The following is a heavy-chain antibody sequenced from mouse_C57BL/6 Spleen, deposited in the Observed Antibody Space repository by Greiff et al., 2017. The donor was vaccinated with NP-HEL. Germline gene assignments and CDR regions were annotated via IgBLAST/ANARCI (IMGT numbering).Heavy chain of an antibody. Sequence: VQLQQSGPVLVKPGASVKMSCKASGYTFTDYYMNWVKQSHGTSLEWIGVINPYNGGTSYNQKFKGKATLTVDKSSSTAYMELNSLTSEDSAVYYCARSDYGSSYWYFDVWGTGTTVTVSS. CDR2: INPYNGGT. CDR3: ARSDYGSSYWYFDV. D-gene: IGHD1-1*01. J-gene: IGHJ1*03. V-gene: IGHV1-19*01. CDR1: GYTFTDYY.